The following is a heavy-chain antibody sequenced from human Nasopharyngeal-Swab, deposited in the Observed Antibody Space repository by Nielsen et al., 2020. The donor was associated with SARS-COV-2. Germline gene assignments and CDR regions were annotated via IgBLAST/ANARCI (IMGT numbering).Heavy chain of an antibody. CDR1: GGSFSGYY. Sequence: AETLSLTCAVYGGSFSGYYWSWIRKPPGKGLEWIGEINHSGSTNYNPSLKSRVTISVDTSKNQFSLKLSSVTAADTAVYYCARGARGYCSSTSCRYYFDYWGQGTLVTVSS. V-gene: IGHV4-34*01. CDR3: ARGARGYCSSTSCRYYFDY. J-gene: IGHJ4*02. CDR2: INHSGST. D-gene: IGHD2-2*01.